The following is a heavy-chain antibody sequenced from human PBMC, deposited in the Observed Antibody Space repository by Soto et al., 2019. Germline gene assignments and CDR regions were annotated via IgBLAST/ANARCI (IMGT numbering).Heavy chain of an antibody. J-gene: IGHJ6*02. CDR2: ILNDGSNR. Sequence: QVQLVESGGGVVQPGRSLRLSCAASGFTFSNYGMHWVRQAPGNGLEWVAVILNDGSNRYHADYVKDRFTSSRDNSKNMLYLQMNSLRAEDTAVYYCARDDEYSGNGMDVWGQGTTVTVS. CDR3: ARDDEYSGNGMDV. V-gene: IGHV3-33*01. CDR1: GFTFSNYG. D-gene: IGHD3-10*01.